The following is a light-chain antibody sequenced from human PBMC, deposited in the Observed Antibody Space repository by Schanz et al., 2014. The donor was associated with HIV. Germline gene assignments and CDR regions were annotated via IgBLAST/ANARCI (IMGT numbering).Light chain of an antibody. Sequence: QSVLTQPPSASGTPGQRVTISCSGSDSNTGSNPVHWYQHLPGAAPKLLIYGTDQRPSGVPDRVSGSRSGTSASLAISGLQSGDEADYYCATWDDSLKGWVFGGGTKLTVL. J-gene: IGLJ3*02. CDR3: ATWDDSLKGWV. CDR1: DSNTGSNP. V-gene: IGLV1-44*01. CDR2: GTD.